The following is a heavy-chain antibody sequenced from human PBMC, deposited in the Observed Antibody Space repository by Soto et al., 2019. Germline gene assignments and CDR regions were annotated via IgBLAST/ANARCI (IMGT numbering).Heavy chain of an antibody. Sequence: PSETLSLTCTVSGGSISSGGYYWSWIRQHPGKGLEWIGYIYYSGRTYYNPSLKSRVTISVDTSKNQFSLKLSSVTAADTAVYYCARDGRRYCSSTSCSSYFDYWGQGTLVTVSS. V-gene: IGHV4-31*03. CDR3: ARDGRRYCSSTSCSSYFDY. CDR2: IYYSGRT. CDR1: GGSISSGGYY. D-gene: IGHD2-2*01. J-gene: IGHJ4*02.